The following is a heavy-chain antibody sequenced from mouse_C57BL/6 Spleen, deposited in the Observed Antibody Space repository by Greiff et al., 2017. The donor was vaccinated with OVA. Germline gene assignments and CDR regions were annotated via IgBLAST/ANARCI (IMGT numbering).Heavy chain of an antibody. Sequence: EVQLVESGGGLVKPGGSLKLSCAASGFTFSSYAMSWVRQTPEKRLEWVATISDGGSYTYYPDNVKGRITISRDNAKNNLYLQMSHLKSEDTAMYYCARGIYDGYYDAMDYWGQGTSVTVSS. V-gene: IGHV5-4*01. J-gene: IGHJ4*01. D-gene: IGHD2-3*01. CDR2: ISDGGSYT. CDR3: ARGIYDGYYDAMDY. CDR1: GFTFSSYA.